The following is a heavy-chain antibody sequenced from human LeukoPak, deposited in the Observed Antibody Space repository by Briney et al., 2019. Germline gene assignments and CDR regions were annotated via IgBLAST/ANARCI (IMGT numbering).Heavy chain of an antibody. Sequence: SETLSLTCTVSGGSVSSGSYYWSWIRQPPGKGLEWIGYIYYSGGTNYNPSLKSRVTISVDTSKNQFSLKLSSVTAADTAVYYCSGSCPPSGWYFDLWGRGTLVTVSS. D-gene: IGHD1-26*01. CDR2: IYYSGGT. V-gene: IGHV4-61*01. CDR3: SGSCPPSGWYFDL. J-gene: IGHJ2*01. CDR1: GGSVSSGSYY.